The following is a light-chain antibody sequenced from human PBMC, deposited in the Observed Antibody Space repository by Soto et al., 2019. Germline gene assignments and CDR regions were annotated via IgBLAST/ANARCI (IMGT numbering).Light chain of an antibody. V-gene: IGKV1-9*01. CDR3: QQLNTFPPFFT. Sequence: DIQLTHSPSFLSASLGDIVTITCRASQGIRSYLAWYRQRPGKAPELLIYGASTLRPGGASRFSGSGSGTEFTLTISSLQPEAFATYFCQQLNTFPPFFTFGPGTKVDIK. CDR1: QGIRSY. CDR2: GAS. J-gene: IGKJ3*01.